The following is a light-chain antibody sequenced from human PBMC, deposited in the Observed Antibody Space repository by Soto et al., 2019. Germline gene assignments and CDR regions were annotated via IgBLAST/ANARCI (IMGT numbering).Light chain of an antibody. V-gene: IGLV2-14*01. CDR3: SSYTSSNSVV. J-gene: IGLJ2*01. CDR1: SSDVGGYNY. Sequence: QSVLTQPASVSGSPGQSIAISCTGTSSDVGGYNYVSWYQQHPGKAPKLMIYGVSNRPSGVSSRFSGSKSGNTASLPISGLQAEDEADYSCSSYTSSNSVVFGGGTKLTVL. CDR2: GVS.